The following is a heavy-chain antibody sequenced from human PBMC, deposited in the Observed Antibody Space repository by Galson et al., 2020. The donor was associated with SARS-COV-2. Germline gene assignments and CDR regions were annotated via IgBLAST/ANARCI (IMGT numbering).Heavy chain of an antibody. CDR2: ISSSSSTI. CDR1: GFTFSRYS. D-gene: IGHD1-1*01. Sequence: GASLKISCTASGFTFSRYSMHWVRQAPGKGLEWVSYISSSSSTIYYADSVKGRFTISRDNAKNSLYLQMNSLRAEDTAVYYCAREVNERWFDPWGQGTLVTVSS. J-gene: IGHJ5*02. CDR3: AREVNERWFDP. V-gene: IGHV3-48*01.